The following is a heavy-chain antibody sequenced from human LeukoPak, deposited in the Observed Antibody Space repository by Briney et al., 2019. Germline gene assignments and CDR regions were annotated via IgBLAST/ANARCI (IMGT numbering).Heavy chain of an antibody. V-gene: IGHV3-48*01. CDR2: ISSSSSTI. CDR1: GFTFSSYS. CDR3: ARVPSTVTTEYYYYYMDV. Sequence: GGSLRLSCAASGFTFSSYSMNWVRQAPGKGLEWVPYISSSSSTIYYADSVKGRFTISRDNAKNSLYLQMNSLRAEDTAVYYCARVPSTVTTEYYYYYMDVWGKGTTVTVSS. J-gene: IGHJ6*03. D-gene: IGHD4-11*01.